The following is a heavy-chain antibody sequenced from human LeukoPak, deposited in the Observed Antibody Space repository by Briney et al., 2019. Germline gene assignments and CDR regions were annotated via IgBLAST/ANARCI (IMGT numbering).Heavy chain of an antibody. J-gene: IGHJ4*02. CDR3: VRGIDTTGYFNY. V-gene: IGHV7-4-1*02. D-gene: IGHD3-22*01. Sequence: ASVKISCKASGYTFSNFDINWVRQAPGQGLEWMGRINTNTGSPTYAQGLTGRFVFSLDTSVSTAFLQINSLKAEDTALYYCVRGIDTTGYFNYWGQGTLVTVSS. CDR1: GYTFSNFD. CDR2: INTNTGSP.